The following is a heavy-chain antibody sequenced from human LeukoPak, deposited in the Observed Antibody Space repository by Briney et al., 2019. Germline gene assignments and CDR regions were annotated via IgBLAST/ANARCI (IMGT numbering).Heavy chain of an antibody. V-gene: IGHV1-18*01. D-gene: IGHD2-15*01. J-gene: IGHJ3*02. CDR2: ISAYNGNT. CDR3: ARSRYCSGGSCQAFGAFDI. CDR1: GYTFTSYG. Sequence: ASVKVSCKASGYTFTSYGITRVRQAPGQGLEWMGWISAYNGNTNYAQKLQGRVTMTTDTSTSTAYMELRSLRSDDTAVYYCARSRYCSGGSCQAFGAFDIWGQGTMVTVSS.